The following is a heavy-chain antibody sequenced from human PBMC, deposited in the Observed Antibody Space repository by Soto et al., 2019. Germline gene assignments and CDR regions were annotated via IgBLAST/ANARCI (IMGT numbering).Heavy chain of an antibody. CDR3: AADVINCYGSGSQPFDP. CDR2: IVVGSGNT. Sequence: GASVKVSCKASGFTFTSSAVQWVQQARGQRLEWIGWIVVGSGNTNYAQKFQEGVTITRDMSTSTAYMELSSLRSEDTAVYYCAADVINCYGSGSQPFDPWGQGTLVPVSS. J-gene: IGHJ5*02. V-gene: IGHV1-58*01. D-gene: IGHD3-10*01. CDR1: GFTFTSSA.